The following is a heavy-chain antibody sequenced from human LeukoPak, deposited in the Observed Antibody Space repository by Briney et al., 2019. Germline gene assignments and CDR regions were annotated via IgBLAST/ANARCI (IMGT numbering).Heavy chain of an antibody. J-gene: IGHJ4*02. CDR2: INPNSGGT. CDR1: GYTFTGYY. D-gene: IGHD3-10*01. V-gene: IGHV1-2*02. CDR3: SYGSGSYYNVMDY. Sequence: ASVKVSCKASGYTFTGYYMHWVRQAPGQGLEWMGWINPNSGGTNYAQKFQGRVTMTRDTSISTAYMELSRLRSDDTAVYYCSYGSGSYYNVMDYWGQGTLVTVSS.